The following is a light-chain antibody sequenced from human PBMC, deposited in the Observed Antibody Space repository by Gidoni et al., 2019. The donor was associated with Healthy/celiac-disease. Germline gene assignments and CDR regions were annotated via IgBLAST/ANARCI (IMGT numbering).Light chain of an antibody. CDR3: QQYDSSPPWT. V-gene: IGKV3-20*01. Sequence: EIVLTQYPGTISLSPVERATLPCRASQSVSISYLAWYHQKPGQAPMLLIYGASISATSIPDSFRGSGSVTDFTLTISRLEPDDFSVYYCQQYDSSPPWTFGQGTKVEIK. J-gene: IGKJ1*01. CDR1: QSVSISY. CDR2: GAS.